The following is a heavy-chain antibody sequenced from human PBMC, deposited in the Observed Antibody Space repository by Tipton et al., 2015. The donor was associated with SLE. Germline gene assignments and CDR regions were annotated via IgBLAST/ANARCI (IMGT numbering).Heavy chain of an antibody. CDR3: ARDYYASGSPLGFDP. CDR1: GYTFNAYY. D-gene: IGHD3-10*01. CDR2: INTNTGNP. J-gene: IGHJ5*02. Sequence: QVQLVQSGAEVKPPGASVKVSCRASGYTFNAYYLHWVRQAPGIGLKWMGRINTNTGNPTYAQGFTGRFVFSLDTSVSTAYLQISSLKAEDTAVYYCARDYYASGSPLGFDPWGQGTLVTVSS. V-gene: IGHV7-4-1*02.